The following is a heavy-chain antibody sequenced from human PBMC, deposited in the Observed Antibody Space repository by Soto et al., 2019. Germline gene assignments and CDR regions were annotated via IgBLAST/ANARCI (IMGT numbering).Heavy chain of an antibody. CDR1: GGAISRNT. Sequence: ASVEATSKASGGAISRNTISWVRQAPGQGLEWMGRIIPILGIANYAQKFQGRVTITADKSTSTAYMELSSLRSEDTAVYYCARDPAYHGSGNFDYWGQGTLVTVSS. CDR3: ARDPAYHGSGNFDY. D-gene: IGHD3-10*01. V-gene: IGHV1-69*04. CDR2: IIPILGIA. J-gene: IGHJ4*02.